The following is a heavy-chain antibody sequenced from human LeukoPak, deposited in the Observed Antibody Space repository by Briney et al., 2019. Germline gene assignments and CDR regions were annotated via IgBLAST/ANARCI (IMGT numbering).Heavy chain of an antibody. V-gene: IGHV1-18*01. CDR3: ASSAYCGGDCFPNFDY. CDR1: GGTFSSYA. CDR2: ISAYNGNT. D-gene: IGHD2-21*02. Sequence: GASVKVSCKASGGTFSSYAISWVRQAPGQGLEWMGWISAYNGNTNYAQKLQGRVTMTTDTSTSTAYMELRSLRSDDTAVYYCASSAYCGGDCFPNFDYWGQGTLVTVSS. J-gene: IGHJ4*02.